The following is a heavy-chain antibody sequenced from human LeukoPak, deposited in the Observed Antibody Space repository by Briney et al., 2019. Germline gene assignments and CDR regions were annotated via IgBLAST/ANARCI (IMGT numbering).Heavy chain of an antibody. CDR3: ARDPGDLRWGMDV. D-gene: IGHD2-21*02. CDR2: ISSSNTY. Sequence: PGGSLRLSCAASGYTFSPYSMNWVRQAPGKGLEWVSSISSSNTYYADLVKGRFTISRDNAKKSVYLQMNSLRAEDTAVYYCARDPGDLRWGMDVWGQGTTVTVSS. V-gene: IGHV3-21*01. J-gene: IGHJ6*02. CDR1: GYTFSPYS.